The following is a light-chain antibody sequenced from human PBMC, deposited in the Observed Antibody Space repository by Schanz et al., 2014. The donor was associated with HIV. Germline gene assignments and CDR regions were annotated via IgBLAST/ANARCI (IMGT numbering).Light chain of an antibody. Sequence: EVVMTQSPATLSVSPGDRATLSCRASQSVSSSSLAWYQQKPGQAPSLLISGASSRATGIPDRFSGGGSGTEFTLTISSLQSDDFAIYYCQQYNRWWTFGQGTKVEMK. CDR2: GAS. V-gene: IGKV3D-15*01. J-gene: IGKJ1*01. CDR1: QSVSSS. CDR3: QQYNRWWT.